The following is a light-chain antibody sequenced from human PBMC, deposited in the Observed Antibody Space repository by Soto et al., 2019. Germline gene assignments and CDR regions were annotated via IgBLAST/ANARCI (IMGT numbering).Light chain of an antibody. V-gene: IGLV1-40*01. Sequence: SVLAPPPSVSGAPGQRVTISCTGSSSNIGARYDVHWYQQLPGTAPRLLIYANTNRPSGVPDRFSGSKSGTSASLAITGLQAEDEADYYGQSYDTRLRGYGCGTGTKVTVL. J-gene: IGLJ1*01. CDR1: SSNIGARYD. CDR3: QSYDTRLRGYG. CDR2: ANT.